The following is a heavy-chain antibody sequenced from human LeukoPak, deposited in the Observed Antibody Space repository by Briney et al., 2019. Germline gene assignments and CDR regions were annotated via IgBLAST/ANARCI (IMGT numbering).Heavy chain of an antibody. CDR2: ISYDGSNK. CDR1: GFTFSSYG. V-gene: IGHV3-30*18. D-gene: IGHD3-22*01. CDR3: AKTTDYYDSSGWSFDY. Sequence: PGRSLRLSCAASGFTFSSYGMHWVRQAPGKGLEWVAVISYDGSNKYYADSVKGRFTISRDNSKNTLYLQMNSLRAEDTAVYYCAKTTDYYDSSGWSFDYWGQGTLVTVSS. J-gene: IGHJ4*02.